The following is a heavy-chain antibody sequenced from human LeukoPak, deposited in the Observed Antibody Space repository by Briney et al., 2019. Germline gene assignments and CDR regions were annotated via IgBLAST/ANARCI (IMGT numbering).Heavy chain of an antibody. V-gene: IGHV1-8*01. D-gene: IGHD3-22*01. CDR1: GYTFTTYD. CDR2: MNPNSGNT. Sequence: GASVKLSCKASGYTFTTYDINWVRQATGQGLEWMGWMNPNSGNTGYAQKFQGRVTMTRNTSISTAYMELSSLRSEDTAVYYCARNYYYDSAFDYRGQGALVTVSS. CDR3: ARNYYYDSAFDY. J-gene: IGHJ4*02.